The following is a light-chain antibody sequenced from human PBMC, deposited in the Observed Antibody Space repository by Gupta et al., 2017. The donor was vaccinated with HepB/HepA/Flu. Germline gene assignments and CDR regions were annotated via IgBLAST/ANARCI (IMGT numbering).Light chain of an antibody. V-gene: IGLV2-23*02. CDR2: KVN. J-gene: IGLJ3*02. CDR1: SSDIGTYNL. CDR3: CSFTGSSSVM. Sequence: SALTQPASVSRSPRQSITISCTGTSSDIGTYNLVSWYQQYPGKAPKLVLYKVNERPSGISNRFSGSKSGNTASLTISGLQAEDEADYYCCSFTGSSSVMFGGGTKLTVL.